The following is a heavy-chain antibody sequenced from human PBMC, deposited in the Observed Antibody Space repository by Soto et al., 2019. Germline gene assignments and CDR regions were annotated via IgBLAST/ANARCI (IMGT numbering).Heavy chain of an antibody. CDR2: IYYIGTT. Sequence: SDTLSLTFTVSGGSIRNGYYYWSWIRQLPGKGMEWIGNIYYIGTTSYNPSLKSRVTISIDTSKNQFSLKLRSVVAADTAIYYCAKNETNRPWFYXWGQGTLVTVSX. V-gene: IGHV4-31*03. CDR3: AKNETNRPWFYX. J-gene: IGHJ5*02. CDR1: GGSIRNGYYY.